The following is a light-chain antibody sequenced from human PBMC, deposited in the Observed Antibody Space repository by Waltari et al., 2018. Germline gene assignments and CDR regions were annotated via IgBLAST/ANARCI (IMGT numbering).Light chain of an antibody. V-gene: IGLV1-51*01. CDR2: DNS. Sequence: QSVLTQPPSVSAAPGQKVTISCSGTRSNIGGNYVSWYQQIPGSAPKLLIYDNSPRPSGVPDRFSGSKSDSSATLAITGLQTGDEAVYYCATWDTSLIAGVFGGGTTLTVL. CDR1: RSNIGGNY. J-gene: IGLJ3*02. CDR3: ATWDTSLIAGV.